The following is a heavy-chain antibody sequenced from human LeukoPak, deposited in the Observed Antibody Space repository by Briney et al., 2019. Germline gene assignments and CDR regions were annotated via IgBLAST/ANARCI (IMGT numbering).Heavy chain of an antibody. D-gene: IGHD6-13*01. Sequence: PGRSLRLSCAASGFTFSSYAMSWVRQAPGKGLEWVSAISGSGGSTYYADSVKGRFTISRDDSKNTLYLQMNSLRAEDTAVYYCAKALLGIAATATFDYWGQGTLVTVSS. CDR1: GFTFSSYA. CDR3: AKALLGIAATATFDY. CDR2: ISGSGGST. J-gene: IGHJ4*02. V-gene: IGHV3-23*01.